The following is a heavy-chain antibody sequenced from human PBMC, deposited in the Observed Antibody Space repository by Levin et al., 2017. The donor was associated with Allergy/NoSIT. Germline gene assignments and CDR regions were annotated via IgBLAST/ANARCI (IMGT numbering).Heavy chain of an antibody. CDR3: ARGSMTTVTTTDY. CDR2: MNPNSGNT. V-gene: IGHV1-8*01. J-gene: IGHJ4*02. Sequence: VASVKVSCKASGYTFTSYDINWVRQATGQGLEWMGWMNPNSGNTGYAQKFQGRVTMTRNTSISTAYMELSSLRSEDTAVYYCARGSMTTVTTTDYWGQGTLVTVSS. D-gene: IGHD4-17*01. CDR1: GYTFTSYD.